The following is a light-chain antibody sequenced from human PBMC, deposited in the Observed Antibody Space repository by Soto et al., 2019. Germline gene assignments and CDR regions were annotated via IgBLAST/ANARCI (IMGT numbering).Light chain of an antibody. CDR1: SSDVGNYKY. CDR3: AAWDDSLNGHV. J-gene: IGLJ1*01. Sequence: QSVLTQPASVSGSPGQSITISCTGTSSDVGNYKYVSWYQQHPGKAPKLMIYEVSNRPSGVSNRFSGSKSGNTASLTISGLQAEDETDYYCAAWDDSLNGHVFGTGTKV. CDR2: EVS. V-gene: IGLV2-14*01.